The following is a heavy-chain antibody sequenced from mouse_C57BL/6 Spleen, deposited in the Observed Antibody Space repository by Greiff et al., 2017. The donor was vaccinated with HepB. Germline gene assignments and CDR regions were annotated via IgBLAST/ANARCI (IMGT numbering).Heavy chain of an antibody. CDR1: GYTFTSYW. J-gene: IGHJ3*01. V-gene: IGHV1-50*01. CDR2: IDPSDSYT. Sequence: QVQLQQSGAELVKPGASVKLSCKASGYTFTSYWMQWVKQRPGQGLEWIGEIDPSDSYTNYNQKFKGKATLTVDTSSSTAYMQLSSLTSEDSAVYYCARGETGTKFAYWGQGTLVTVSA. D-gene: IGHD4-1*01. CDR3: ARGETGTKFAY.